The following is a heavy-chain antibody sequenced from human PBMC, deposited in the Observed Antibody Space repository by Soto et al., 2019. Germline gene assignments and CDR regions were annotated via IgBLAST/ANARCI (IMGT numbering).Heavy chain of an antibody. CDR2: INPKSGGT. V-gene: IGHV1-2*04. CDR3: ARGDSTDCSNGVCSFFYNHDMDV. J-gene: IGHJ6*02. CDR1: GYSFTDYQ. D-gene: IGHD2-8*01. Sequence: ASVKVSCKASGYSFTDYQIHWVRQAPGQGLEWLGRINPKSGGTSTAQKFQGWVTMTTDTSISTASMELTRLTSDDTAIYYCARGDSTDCSNGVCSFFYNHDMDVWGQGTTVTVSS.